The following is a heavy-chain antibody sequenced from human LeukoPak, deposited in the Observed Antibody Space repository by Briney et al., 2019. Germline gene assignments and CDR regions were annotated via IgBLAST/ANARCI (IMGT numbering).Heavy chain of an antibody. D-gene: IGHD3-22*01. CDR1: GGSIISSSYY. V-gene: IGHV4-39*07. J-gene: IGHJ4*02. Sequence: SETLSHTCNVSGGSIISSSYYWAWIRQPPGKGLERFGSIYYSGSTYYNSSLKSRVTISGDTSKNQFSLKLSSVTAADTAVYYFATTSSDTSGYYFDYWGQGTLVTVSS. CDR2: IYYSGST. CDR3: ATTSSDTSGYYFDY.